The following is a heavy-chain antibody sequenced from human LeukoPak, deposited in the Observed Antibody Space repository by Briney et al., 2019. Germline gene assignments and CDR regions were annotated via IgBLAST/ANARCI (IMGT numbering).Heavy chain of an antibody. CDR1: GGSFSGYY. J-gene: IGHJ4*02. Sequence: PSETLSLTCAVYGGSFSGYYWTWLRQSPEKGLEWIGEINHSGSTKFNPSFKSRVTMSVDTSKNQFSLELTSVTAADTAVYYCAVDYYYGSGGFDYWGQGTLVTVSS. CDR3: AVDYYYGSGGFDY. D-gene: IGHD3-10*01. V-gene: IGHV4-34*10. CDR2: INHSGST.